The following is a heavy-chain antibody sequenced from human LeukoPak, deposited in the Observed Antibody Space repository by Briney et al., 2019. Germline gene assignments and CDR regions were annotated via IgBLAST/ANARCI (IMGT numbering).Heavy chain of an antibody. CDR3: ARAWWDWNDAGDWFDP. D-gene: IGHD1-1*01. J-gene: IGHJ5*02. CDR1: GGTFSSYA. Sequence: SVKVSCKASGGTFSSYAISWVRQAPGQGLEWMGRIIPIFGTANYAQKFQGRVTITTDESTSTAYMELSSLRSEDTAVYYCARAWWDWNDAGDWFDPWGQGTLVTVSS. V-gene: IGHV1-69*05. CDR2: IIPIFGTA.